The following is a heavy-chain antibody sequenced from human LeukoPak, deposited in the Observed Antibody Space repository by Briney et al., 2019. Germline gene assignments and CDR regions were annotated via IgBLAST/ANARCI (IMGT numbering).Heavy chain of an antibody. CDR1: GGTFSSYA. D-gene: IGHD4-17*01. J-gene: IGHJ4*02. CDR2: IIPIFGTA. CDR3: ARDLHGDYVANYFDY. Sequence: ASVKVSCKASGGTFSSYAISWVRQAPGQGLEWMGRIIPIFGTANYAQKFQGRVTITTDESTSTAYMELSSLRSEDTAVYYCARDLHGDYVANYFDYRGQGTLVTVSS. V-gene: IGHV1-69*05.